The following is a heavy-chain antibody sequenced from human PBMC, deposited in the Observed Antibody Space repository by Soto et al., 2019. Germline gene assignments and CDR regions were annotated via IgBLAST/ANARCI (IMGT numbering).Heavy chain of an antibody. V-gene: IGHV4-34*01. CDR2: ICHSGSA. Sequence: SETPSLTCAVYGGSFSDIYWVWIRQPPGKGLEWIGRICHSGSAYYNPSLKSRVTISVDTSKNQFSLKLSSVTAADTAVYYCARGTAANDYWGQGTLVTVSS. J-gene: IGHJ4*02. D-gene: IGHD2-2*01. CDR3: ARGTAANDY. CDR1: GGSFSDIY.